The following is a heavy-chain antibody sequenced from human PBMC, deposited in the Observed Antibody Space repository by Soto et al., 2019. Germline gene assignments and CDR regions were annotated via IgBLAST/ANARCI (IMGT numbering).Heavy chain of an antibody. D-gene: IGHD6-19*01. V-gene: IGHV3-15*07. J-gene: IGHJ4*02. Sequence: EVQLVESGGGLVQPGGSLRLSCAASGFTFSNAWMNWVRQAPGKGLEWVGRIKSKTDGGTTDYAAPVKGRFTISRDDSKNTLYLQMNSLKTEDTAVYYCTTENRWLVAVRPFDYWGQGTLVTVSS. CDR3: TTENRWLVAVRPFDY. CDR1: GFTFSNAW. CDR2: IKSKTDGGTT.